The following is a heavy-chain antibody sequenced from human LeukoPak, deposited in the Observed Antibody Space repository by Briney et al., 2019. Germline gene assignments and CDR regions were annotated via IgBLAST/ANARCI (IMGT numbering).Heavy chain of an antibody. V-gene: IGHV3-11*01. J-gene: IGHJ4*02. CDR2: ISSSGDII. CDR1: GFTVSSNH. CDR3: ARVAGAYDYGDFEYLDY. D-gene: IGHD4-17*01. Sequence: GGSLRLSCAASGFTVSSNHMSWVRQAPGKALEWISYISSSGDIIFNADSVKGRFTISRDNAKKLLYLQINSLRVEDTAVYYCARVAGAYDYGDFEYLDYWGQGTLVTVSS.